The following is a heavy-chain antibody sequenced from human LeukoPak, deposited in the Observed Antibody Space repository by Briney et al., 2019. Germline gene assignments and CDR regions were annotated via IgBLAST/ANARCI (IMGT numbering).Heavy chain of an antibody. J-gene: IGHJ4*02. D-gene: IGHD6-19*01. CDR2: IYFSGSS. V-gene: IGHV4-59*08. CDR1: GGSMSNYY. CDR3: ARHVRSGCIFLDE. Sequence: SETLSLTCTVSGGSMSNYYWSWTRQPPGKGLEWIGYIYFSGSSNYNPSFKSRVTMSVDTSKNQFSLKLSSVTAADTAVYYCARHVRSGCIFLDEWGKGNLVTVSS.